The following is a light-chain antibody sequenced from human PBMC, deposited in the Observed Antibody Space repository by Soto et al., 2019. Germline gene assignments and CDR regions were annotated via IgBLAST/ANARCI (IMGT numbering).Light chain of an antibody. V-gene: IGLV1-51*01. CDR3: RTWDSSLSAYV. CDR2: DNN. J-gene: IGLJ1*01. Sequence: QSVLTQPPSVSAAPGQKVTISCSGSSSNIGNNYVSWYQQLPGTAPKLLIYDNNKRPSGIPDRFSGSKSGTSATLGITGLQTGDEADYYCRTWDSSLSAYVFGTGNKVTVL. CDR1: SSNIGNNY.